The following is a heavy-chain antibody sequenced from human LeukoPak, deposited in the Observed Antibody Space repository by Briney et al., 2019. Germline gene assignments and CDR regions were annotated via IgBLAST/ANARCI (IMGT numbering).Heavy chain of an antibody. CDR3: ATVYRLGIYYGMGV. J-gene: IGHJ6*02. CDR2: FDPEDGET. D-gene: IGHD7-27*01. Sequence: ASVKVSCKVSGYTLTELSMHWVRQAPGKGLEWMGGFDPEDGETIYAQKFQGRVTMTEDTSTDTAYMELSSLRSEDTAVYYCATVYRLGIYYGMGVWGQGTTVTVSS. CDR1: GYTLTELS. V-gene: IGHV1-24*01.